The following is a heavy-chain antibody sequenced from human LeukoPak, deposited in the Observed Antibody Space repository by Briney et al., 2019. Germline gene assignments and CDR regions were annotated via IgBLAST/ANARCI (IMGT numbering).Heavy chain of an antibody. CDR2: IYYSGST. V-gene: IGHV4-59*01. CDR3: ARDRAAPITMVRGVYYYYYGMDV. D-gene: IGHD3-10*01. Sequence: SETLSLTCTVSGGSISSYYWSWIRQPPGKGLEWIGHIYYSGSTNYNPSLKSRVTISVDTSKNQFSLKLSSVTAADTAVYYCARDRAAPITMVRGVYYYYYGMDVWGQGSTVTVSS. J-gene: IGHJ6*02. CDR1: GGSISSYY.